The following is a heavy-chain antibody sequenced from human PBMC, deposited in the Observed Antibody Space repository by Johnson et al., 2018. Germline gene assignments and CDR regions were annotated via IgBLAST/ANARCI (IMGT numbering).Heavy chain of an antibody. D-gene: IGHD5-18*01. V-gene: IGHV1-69*01. CDR1: GGTFSSYA. Sequence: QVQLVQSGAEVTKPGSSVKVSCKASGGTFSSYAINWVRQAPGQGLEWMGGIIPIFGTANYAQKFQGRVTITADESTSPACMERSSLRSEDTAVYYCAGGEGDIAMVTGDAFDIWGQGTMVTVSS. CDR2: IIPIFGTA. J-gene: IGHJ3*02. CDR3: AGGEGDIAMVTGDAFDI.